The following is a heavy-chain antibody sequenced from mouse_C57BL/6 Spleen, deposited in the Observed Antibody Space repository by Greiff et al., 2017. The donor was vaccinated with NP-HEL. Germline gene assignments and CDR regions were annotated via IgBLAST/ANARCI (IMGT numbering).Heavy chain of an antibody. CDR3: AREDYYGSRDWYFDV. J-gene: IGHJ1*03. CDR2: INPNNGGT. V-gene: IGHV1-18*01. Sequence: VVEPGASVKIPCKSSGYTFTDYDMDWVKQSHGKSLEWIGDINPNNGGTIYNQKFKGKATLTVDKSSSTAYMELRSLTSEDTAVYYCAREDYYGSRDWYFDVWGTGTTVTVSS. D-gene: IGHD1-1*01. CDR1: GYTFTDYD.